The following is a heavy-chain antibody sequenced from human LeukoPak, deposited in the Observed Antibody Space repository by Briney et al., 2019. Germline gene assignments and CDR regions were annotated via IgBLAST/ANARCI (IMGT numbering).Heavy chain of an antibody. CDR3: ARGVPVENHFDY. J-gene: IGHJ4*02. Sequence: SGGSLRLSCVASGFTFSSYDIHWVRQAPGKGLEWVALIWYDGSNKYYADSVKGRFTISRDNSKNTLFLQMNSLRAEDAAVYYCARGVPVENHFDYWGQGTLVTVSS. CDR2: IWYDGSNK. V-gene: IGHV3-33*01. CDR1: GFTFSSYD. D-gene: IGHD1-1*01.